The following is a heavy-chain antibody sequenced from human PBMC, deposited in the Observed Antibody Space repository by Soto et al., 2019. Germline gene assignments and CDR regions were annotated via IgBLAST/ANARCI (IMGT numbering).Heavy chain of an antibody. D-gene: IGHD4-17*01. CDR2: IIPIYGAP. V-gene: IGHV1-69*01. Sequence: QVQLVQSGAEVKKPGSSVTVSCNAFGGTFSNYAINWVRQAPGQGLEWMGGIIPIYGAPKNAEKLQGRVTLTADEATTTVYMEWSSLSSEDTAMYYCVYHDYGDYGGFEPWGQGTLVTVSS. CDR1: GGTFSNYA. J-gene: IGHJ5*02. CDR3: VYHDYGDYGGFEP.